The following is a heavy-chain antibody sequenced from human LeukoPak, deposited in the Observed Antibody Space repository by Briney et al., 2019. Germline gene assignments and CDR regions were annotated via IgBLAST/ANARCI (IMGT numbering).Heavy chain of an antibody. CDR2: FDPEDGET. Sequence: ASVKVSCKVSGYTLTELSMHWVRQAPGKGLEWMGGFDPEDGETIYAQKFQGRVTMTEDTSTDTAYMELSSLRSEDTAVYYCATLHLRYSSRPIVHDYWGQGTLSPSPQ. CDR3: ATLHLRYSSRPIVHDY. V-gene: IGHV1-24*01. CDR1: GYTLTELS. D-gene: IGHD6-13*01. J-gene: IGHJ4*02.